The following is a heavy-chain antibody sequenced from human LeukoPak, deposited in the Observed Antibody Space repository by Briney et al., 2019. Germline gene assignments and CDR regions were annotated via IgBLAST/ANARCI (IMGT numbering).Heavy chain of an antibody. D-gene: IGHD6-13*01. CDR1: GFTFSSYA. CDR3: AKSSIAAAGRARDAFDI. Sequence: GGSLRLSCAASGFTFSSYAMSWVRQAPGKGLEWVSAISGSGGSTYYADSVKGRFTISRDNSKNTLYLQMNSLRAEDTAVYYCAKSSIAAAGRARDAFDIWGQGTMVTVSS. V-gene: IGHV3-23*01. J-gene: IGHJ3*02. CDR2: ISGSGGST.